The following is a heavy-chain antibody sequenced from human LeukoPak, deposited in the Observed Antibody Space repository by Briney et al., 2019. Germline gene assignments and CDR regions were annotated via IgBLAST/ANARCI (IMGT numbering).Heavy chain of an antibody. V-gene: IGHV3-66*04. J-gene: IGHJ4*02. CDR1: GFTVSSNC. Sequence: PGGSLRLSCTASGFTVSSNCMSWVRQAPGKGLEWVSLIYSVGDTYYADSVKGRFTISRDNSKNTLYLQMNSLRAEDTAVYYCAKQYYDFWSGYRIDYWGQGTLVTVSS. CDR2: IYSVGDT. D-gene: IGHD3-3*01. CDR3: AKQYYDFWSGYRIDY.